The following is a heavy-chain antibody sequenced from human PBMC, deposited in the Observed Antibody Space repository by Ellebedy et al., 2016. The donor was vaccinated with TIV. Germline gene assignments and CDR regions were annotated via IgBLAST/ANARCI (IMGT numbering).Heavy chain of an antibody. Sequence: GESLKISXAASGFTFSNYWMSWVRQAPGKGLEWVANIKQDGSEKYYVDSVKGRFTISRDNPKNTLYLQVNSLRAEGTAVYYCAREGDGWFFDVWGPGTLLTVSS. J-gene: IGHJ2*01. V-gene: IGHV3-7*01. CDR1: GFTFSNYW. CDR3: AREGDGWFFDV. CDR2: IKQDGSEK. D-gene: IGHD1-26*01.